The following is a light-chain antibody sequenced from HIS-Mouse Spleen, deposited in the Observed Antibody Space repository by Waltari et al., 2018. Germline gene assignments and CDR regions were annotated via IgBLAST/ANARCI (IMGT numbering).Light chain of an antibody. V-gene: IGKV2-28*01. J-gene: IGKJ1*01. CDR3: MQALQTWT. CDR1: QSLLHSNGYNY. Sequence: DIVMTQSPLSLPVTPGEPASISCRSSQSLLHSNGYNYLDLYLQKPGQSPQLLIYLGSNRASGVPDRFSGSGSGSDFTLKISRVEAEDVGVYYCMQALQTWTFGQGTKVEIK. CDR2: LGS.